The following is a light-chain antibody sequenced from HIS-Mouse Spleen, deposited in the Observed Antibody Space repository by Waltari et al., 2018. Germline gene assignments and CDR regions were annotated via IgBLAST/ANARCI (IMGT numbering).Light chain of an antibody. Sequence: DIQLTQSPSFLSASVGDRVTITCRASQGISSYLAWYQQKPGKAPKLLIHAASTLQSWVPSRFSGSGSGTEFTLTISSLQPEDFATYYCQQLNSYPPTFGQGTKVEIK. J-gene: IGKJ1*01. CDR3: QQLNSYPPT. V-gene: IGKV1-9*01. CDR2: AAS. CDR1: QGISSY.